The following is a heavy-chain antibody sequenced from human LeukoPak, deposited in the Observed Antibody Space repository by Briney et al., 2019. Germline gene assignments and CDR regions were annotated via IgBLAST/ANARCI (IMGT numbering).Heavy chain of an antibody. J-gene: IGHJ5*01. CDR3: ARDRRGFDWFDY. CDR1: GYSISSGYY. CDR2: IYHSGST. V-gene: IGHV4-38-2*02. Sequence: PSETLSLTCTVSGYSISSGYYWGWIRQPPGKGLEWIGSIYHSGSTYYNPSLKSRVTISVHTSKNQFSLKLSSVTAADTAVYYCARDRRGFDWFDYWGQGTLVTVSS. D-gene: IGHD3-10*01.